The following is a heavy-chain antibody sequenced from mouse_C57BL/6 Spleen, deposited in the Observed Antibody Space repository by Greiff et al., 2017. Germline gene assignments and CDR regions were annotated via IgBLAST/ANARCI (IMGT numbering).Heavy chain of an antibody. V-gene: IGHV5-4*01. D-gene: IGHD2-12*01. Sequence: EVQLVESGGGLVKPGGSLKLSCAASGFTFSSYAMSWVRQTPEKRLEWVATISDGGSYTYYPDNVKGRFTISRDNAKNNLYLQMSHLKSEDTAMYYCARYSPYYAMDYWGQGTSVTVSS. CDR1: GFTFSSYA. J-gene: IGHJ4*01. CDR3: ARYSPYYAMDY. CDR2: ISDGGSYT.